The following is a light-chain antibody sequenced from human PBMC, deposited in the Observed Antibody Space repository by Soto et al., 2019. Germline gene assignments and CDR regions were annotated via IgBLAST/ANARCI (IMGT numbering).Light chain of an antibody. Sequence: QSVLTQPPSASGSPGQSVTISCTGTSSDVGGYNYVSWYQQHPGKAPKLMIYEVSKRPSGVPDRFSGSKSGTTASLTVSGLQAEDEADYYCNSYAGSNILIFGGGTKLTVL. J-gene: IGLJ2*01. V-gene: IGLV2-8*01. CDR2: EVS. CDR3: NSYAGSNILI. CDR1: SSDVGGYNY.